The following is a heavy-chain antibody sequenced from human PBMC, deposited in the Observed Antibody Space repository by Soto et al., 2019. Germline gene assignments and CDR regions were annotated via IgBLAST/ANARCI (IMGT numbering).Heavy chain of an antibody. V-gene: IGHV2-26*01. CDR3: ARIRASWASDYYYGMDV. CDR2: IFSNDEK. J-gene: IGHJ6*02. CDR1: GFSLSNARMG. Sequence: SGPTLVNPTETLTLTCTVSGFSLSNARMGVSWIRQPPGKALEWLAHIFSNDEKSYSTSLKSRLTISKDTSKSQVVLTMTNMDPVDTATYYCARIRASWASDYYYGMDVWGQGTTVTVSS. D-gene: IGHD3-10*01.